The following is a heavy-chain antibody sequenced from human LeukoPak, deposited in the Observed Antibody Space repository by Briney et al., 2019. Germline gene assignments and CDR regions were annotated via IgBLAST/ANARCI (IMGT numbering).Heavy chain of an antibody. CDR2: MNPNSGNT. D-gene: IGHD2-2*01. CDR1: GYTFTSYD. J-gene: IGHJ6*02. V-gene: IGHV1-8*01. CDR3: ARGGSYCSSTSCYPYYYYGMDV. Sequence: ASVKVSCKASGYTFTSYDINWVRPATGQGLEWMGWMNPNSGNTGYAQKFQGRVTMTRNTSISTAYMELSSLRSEDTAVYYCARGGSYCSSTSCYPYYYYGMDVWGQGTTVTVSS.